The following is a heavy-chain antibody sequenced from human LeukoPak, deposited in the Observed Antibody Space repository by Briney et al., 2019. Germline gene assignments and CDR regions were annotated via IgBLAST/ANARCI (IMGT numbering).Heavy chain of an antibody. CDR3: ARHIVVVIANGAFFDY. CDR1: GGSISSSGHY. CDR2: INYSGST. V-gene: IGHV4-39*01. J-gene: IGHJ4*02. Sequence: SETLSLTCNVSGGSISSSGHYWGWIRQPPGTGLAWIGSINYSGSTYHNPSLKSRVTISVDTSKNQFSLKLSSVTAADTAVYYCARHIVVVIANGAFFDYWGQGTLVTVSS. D-gene: IGHD2-21*01.